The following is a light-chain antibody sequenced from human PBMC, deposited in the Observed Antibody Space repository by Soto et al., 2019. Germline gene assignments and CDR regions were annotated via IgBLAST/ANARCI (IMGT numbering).Light chain of an antibody. V-gene: IGKV4-1*01. CDR3: QQYDSPLWT. Sequence: DIVMTQSPDSLAVSLGERATVNCNSSQSLFDSSTNKNYLAWYQQKPGQPPKLLIYWASARESGVPDRFSGSGSGTHFTLTINALQGEDVAVYYCQQYDSPLWTFSQGSKLEVK. CDR1: QSLFDSSTNKNY. CDR2: WAS. J-gene: IGKJ1*01.